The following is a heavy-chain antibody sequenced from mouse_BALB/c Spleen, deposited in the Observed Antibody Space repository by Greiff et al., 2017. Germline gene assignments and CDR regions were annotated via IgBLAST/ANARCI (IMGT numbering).Heavy chain of an antibody. V-gene: IGHV1-7*01. CDR3: ARSGLYENYAMDY. CDR2: INPSTGYT. D-gene: IGHD3-2*02. J-gene: IGHJ4*01. Sequence: QVQLQQSGAELAKPGASVKMSCKASGYTFTSYWMHWVKQRPGQGLEWIGYINPSTGYTNYNQKFKDKATLTADKSSSTAYMQLSSLTSEDSAVYYCARSGLYENYAMDYWGQGTSVTVSS. CDR1: GYTFTSYW.